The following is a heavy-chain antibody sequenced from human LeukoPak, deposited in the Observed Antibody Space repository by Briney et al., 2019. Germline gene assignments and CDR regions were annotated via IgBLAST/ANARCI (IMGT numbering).Heavy chain of an antibody. CDR2: INHSGST. V-gene: IGHV4-38-2*02. D-gene: IGHD1-26*01. CDR1: GYSISSGYY. J-gene: IGHJ4*02. CDR3: ARGGRTFGGTLY. Sequence: SETLSLTCTASGYSISSGYYWSWIRQPPGKGLEWIGEINHSGSTNYNPSLKSRVTISVDTSTNQFSLKLSSVTAADTAVYYCARGGRTFGGTLYWGQGTLVTVSS.